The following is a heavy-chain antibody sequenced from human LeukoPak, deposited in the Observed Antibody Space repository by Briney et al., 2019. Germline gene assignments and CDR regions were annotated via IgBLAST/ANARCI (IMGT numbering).Heavy chain of an antibody. Sequence: SETLSLTCAVYGGSFSGYYWSWIRQPPGKGLEWIGEIDHSGSTNYNPSLKSRVTISVDTSKNQFSLKLSSVTAADTAVYYCARHDGGVYGGYYFDYWGQGTLVTVSS. V-gene: IGHV4-34*01. J-gene: IGHJ4*02. CDR2: IDHSGST. CDR1: GGSFSGYY. D-gene: IGHD4/OR15-4a*01. CDR3: ARHDGGVYGGYYFDY.